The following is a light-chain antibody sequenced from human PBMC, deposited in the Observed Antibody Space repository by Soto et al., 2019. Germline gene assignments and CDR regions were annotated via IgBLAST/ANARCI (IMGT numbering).Light chain of an antibody. V-gene: IGLV2-23*01. CDR2: EGS. CDR1: SSDVGSYNL. J-gene: IGLJ7*01. Sequence: SALTQPASVSGSPGQSITISCTGTSSDVGSYNLVSWYQQHPGKAPKLMIYEGSKRPSGVSNRFSGSKSGNTASLTISGLQAEDEADYYCCSYAGSSTSHAVFGGGTQLTVL. CDR3: CSYAGSSTSHAV.